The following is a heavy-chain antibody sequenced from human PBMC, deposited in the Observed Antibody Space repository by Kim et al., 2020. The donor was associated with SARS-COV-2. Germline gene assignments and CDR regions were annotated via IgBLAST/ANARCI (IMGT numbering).Heavy chain of an antibody. D-gene: IGHD6-19*01. CDR2: IYYSGST. J-gene: IGHJ5*02. Sequence: SETLSLTCTVYGGYISSDYWSWIRQPPGKGLEWIGYIYYSGSTNYNPSLKSRVTISVDTSKNQFSLKLSSVTAADTAVYYCARVASSIAVAVAFDPWGQGTLVTVSS. CDR3: ARVASSIAVAVAFDP. V-gene: IGHV4-59*01. CDR1: GGYISSDY.